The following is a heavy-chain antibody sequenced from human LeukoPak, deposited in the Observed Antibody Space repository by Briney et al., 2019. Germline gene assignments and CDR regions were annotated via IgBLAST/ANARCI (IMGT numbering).Heavy chain of an antibody. V-gene: IGHV3-21*04. CDR3: AKWGAGYSSGWYDY. CDR1: GFTFSSYS. Sequence: PGGSLRLSCAASGFTFSSYSMNWVRQAPGKGLEWVSSISTSSIYIYYADSVKGRFTISRGNSKNTLYLQMNSLRAEDTAVYYCAKWGAGYSSGWYDYWGQGTLVTVSS. J-gene: IGHJ4*02. CDR2: ISTSSIYI. D-gene: IGHD6-19*01.